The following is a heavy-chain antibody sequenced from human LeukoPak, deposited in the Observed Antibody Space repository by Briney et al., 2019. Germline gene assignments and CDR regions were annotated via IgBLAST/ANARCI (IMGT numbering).Heavy chain of an antibody. CDR1: GFTFSNAW. J-gene: IGHJ4*02. CDR2: IKSKSDGGTA. Sequence: GGSLRLSCAASGFTFSNAWMRWVRQAPGKGLEWVGRIKSKSDGGTADYAAPVKGRFTISRDDSTNTLYLQTNSLKTEDTAVYYCSTVYYYYGSSVDYWGQGTLVTVSS. D-gene: IGHD3-22*01. CDR3: STVYYYYGSSVDY. V-gene: IGHV3-15*01.